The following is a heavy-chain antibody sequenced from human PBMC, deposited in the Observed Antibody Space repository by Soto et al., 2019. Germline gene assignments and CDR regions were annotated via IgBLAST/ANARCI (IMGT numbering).Heavy chain of an antibody. D-gene: IGHD4-17*01. Sequence: NPSETLYLTCTVSGGSISSGGYYWSWIRQHPGKGLEWIGYIYYSGSTYYNPSLKSRVTISVDTSKNQFSLKLSSVTAADTAVYYCARSDYGGKTYYFDYWGQGTLVTVSS. V-gene: IGHV4-31*03. CDR3: ARSDYGGKTYYFDY. J-gene: IGHJ4*02. CDR1: GGSISSGGYY. CDR2: IYYSGST.